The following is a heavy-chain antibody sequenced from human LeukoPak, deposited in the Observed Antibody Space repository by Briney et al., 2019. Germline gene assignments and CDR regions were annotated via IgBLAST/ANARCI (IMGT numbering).Heavy chain of an antibody. CDR1: GFTFSSYS. J-gene: IGHJ4*02. V-gene: IGHV3-48*02. CDR3: ARLVNFWSGANDY. Sequence: PGGSLRLSCAASGFTFSSYSMNWVRQTPGKGLEWVSYISSGSSSIYYADSVKGRFTISRDNAKNSLYLQMNSLRDEDTAAYYCARLVNFWSGANDYWGQGTLVTVSS. D-gene: IGHD3-3*01. CDR2: ISSGSSSI.